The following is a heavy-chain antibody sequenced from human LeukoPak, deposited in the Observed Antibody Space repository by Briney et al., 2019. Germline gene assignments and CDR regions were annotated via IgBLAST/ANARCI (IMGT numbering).Heavy chain of an antibody. Sequence: ASVKVSCKAPGYTFTGYYMHWVRQAPGQGLEWMGWINPNSGGTNYAQKFQGRVTMTRDTSISTAYMELSRLRSDDTAVYYCARDRKQQLNSYMDVWGKGTTVTVSS. D-gene: IGHD6-13*01. V-gene: IGHV1-2*02. CDR3: ARDRKQQLNSYMDV. J-gene: IGHJ6*03. CDR2: INPNSGGT. CDR1: GYTFTGYY.